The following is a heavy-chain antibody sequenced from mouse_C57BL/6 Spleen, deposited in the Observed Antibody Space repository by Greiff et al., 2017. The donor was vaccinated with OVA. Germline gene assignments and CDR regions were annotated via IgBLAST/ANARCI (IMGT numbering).Heavy chain of an antibody. CDR2: IYPGSGST. CDR3: AGSDYGSSYGFAY. Sequence: VQLQQPGAELVKPGASVKMSCKASGYTFTSYWITWVKQRPGQGLEWIGDIYPGSGSTNYNEKFKSKATLTVDTSSSTAYMQLSSLTSEDSAVYYGAGSDYGSSYGFAYWGQGTLVTVSA. D-gene: IGHD1-1*01. CDR1: GYTFTSYW. J-gene: IGHJ3*01. V-gene: IGHV1-55*01.